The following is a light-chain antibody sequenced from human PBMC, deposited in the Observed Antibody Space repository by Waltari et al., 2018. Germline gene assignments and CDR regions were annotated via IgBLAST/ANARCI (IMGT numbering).Light chain of an antibody. J-gene: IGLJ3*02. Sequence: QSVLTQPPSVSGAPGQRVTISCTGSSSNIGAGYDVHWYQQLPGTAPKLLIYGTTNRPSGGPDRFSGSKSGTSASLAITGLQAEDEADYYCQSYDNSLSGWVFGGGTKLTVL. CDR2: GTT. CDR1: SSNIGAGYD. CDR3: QSYDNSLSGWV. V-gene: IGLV1-40*01.